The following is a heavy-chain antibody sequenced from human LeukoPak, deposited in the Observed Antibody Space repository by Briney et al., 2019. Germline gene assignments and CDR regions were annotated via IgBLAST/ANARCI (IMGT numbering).Heavy chain of an antibody. J-gene: IGHJ6*03. D-gene: IGHD3-3*01. Sequence: PSETLSLTCAVYGGSFSGYYWSWIRQPPGKGLEWIGEINHSGSTNYNPSLNSRVTISVDTSKNQFSLKLSSVTAADTAVYYCARGNTIFGVVTSNYYYYYYMDVWGKGTTVTVSS. CDR2: INHSGST. V-gene: IGHV4-34*01. CDR3: ARGNTIFGVVTSNYYYYYYMDV. CDR1: GGSFSGYY.